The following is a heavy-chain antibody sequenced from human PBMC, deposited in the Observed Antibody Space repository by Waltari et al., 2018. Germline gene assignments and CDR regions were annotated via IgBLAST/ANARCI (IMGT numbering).Heavy chain of an antibody. J-gene: IGHJ5*02. Sequence: EVQMLGSGGGLVQPGGSLRLSCADSGFTFSIYAMSWVRKAPVKGLEWVSGIYSGGSSTYYADSLKGRFTISRDNSQNTLYLQMNSLRAEDTAVYYCAKGERWFDPWGQGTLVTVSS. CDR3: AKGERWFDP. CDR1: GFTFSIYA. D-gene: IGHD1-26*01. V-gene: IGHV3-23*03. CDR2: IYSGGSST.